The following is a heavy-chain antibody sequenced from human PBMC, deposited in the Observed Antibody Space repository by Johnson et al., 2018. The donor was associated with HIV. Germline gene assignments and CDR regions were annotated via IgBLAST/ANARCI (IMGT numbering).Heavy chain of an antibody. D-gene: IGHD4-17*01. V-gene: IGHV3-30-3*02. CDR2: ISYDGSNK. CDR1: GFTFSSYA. Sequence: QVQLVESGGGVVQPGGSLRLSCAASGFTFSSYAMHWVRQAPGKGLEWVAVISYDGSNKYYADSVKGRFTISRDNSKNTLYMQMNSLRAEDTAVYYCASTDDAFDIWGQGTMVTVSS. CDR3: ASTDDAFDI. J-gene: IGHJ3*02.